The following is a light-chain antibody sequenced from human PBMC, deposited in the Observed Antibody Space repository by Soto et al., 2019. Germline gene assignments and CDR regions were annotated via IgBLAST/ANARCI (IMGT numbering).Light chain of an antibody. CDR2: DAT. J-gene: IGKJ2*01. CDR1: QRLTSY. Sequence: EVVLTQSPATLSLSPGERATISCRASQRLTSYLAWYQQRPGQAPRLLMYDATNRASGVPARFSGSKSGTDFTLTISSLQPEDFAVYFCQQRSDWQYTFGQGTKVE. CDR3: QQRSDWQYT. V-gene: IGKV3-11*01.